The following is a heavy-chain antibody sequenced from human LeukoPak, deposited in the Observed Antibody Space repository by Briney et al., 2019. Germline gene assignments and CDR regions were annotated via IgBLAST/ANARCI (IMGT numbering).Heavy chain of an antibody. CDR1: GFTFSSYS. J-gene: IGHJ3*02. CDR2: ISSTSTYI. V-gene: IGHV3-21*06. CDR3: ARDGDITLTGVIRGGDALDM. Sequence: PGGSLRLSCAASGFTFSSYSMNWVRQAPGKGLEWVSSISSTSTYIYYADSVKGRFTISRDNAKNSVYLQMNILEAEDTAVYYCARDGDITLTGVIRGGDALDMWGRGTMVTVSS. D-gene: IGHD3-10*01.